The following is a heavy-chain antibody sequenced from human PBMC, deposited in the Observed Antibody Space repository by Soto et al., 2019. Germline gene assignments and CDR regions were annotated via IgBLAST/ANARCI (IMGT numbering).Heavy chain of an antibody. CDR2: IRSKPNSYAT. V-gene: IGHV3-73*01. CDR3: TRWELGATYAFDI. D-gene: IGHD1-26*01. J-gene: IGHJ3*02. Sequence: GGSLRLSCAASGLTFSGSAMHWVRQASGKGLEWVGRIRSKPNSYATAYAASVKGRFTISRDDSKNTAYLQMNSLKIEDTAVYYCTRWELGATYAFDIWGRGTMVTVSS. CDR1: GLTFSGSA.